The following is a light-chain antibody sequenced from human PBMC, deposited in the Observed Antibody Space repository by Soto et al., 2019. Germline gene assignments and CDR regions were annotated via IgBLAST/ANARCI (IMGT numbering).Light chain of an antibody. J-gene: IGKJ4*01. CDR1: QSVSGY. CDR2: DAS. Sequence: EIVLTQSPATLSLSPGNRATLSCRASQSVSGYLAWYQQKPGQAPRLLIYDASNRATGIPARFSRSGSGTEFTLTITSLGPEDFAVYYCQQRSNWPSTFGGGTKVEI. V-gene: IGKV3-11*01. CDR3: QQRSNWPST.